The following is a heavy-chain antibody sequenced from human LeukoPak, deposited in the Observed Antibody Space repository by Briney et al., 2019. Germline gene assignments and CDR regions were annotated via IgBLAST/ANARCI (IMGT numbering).Heavy chain of an antibody. CDR3: AKVDFWSGYYRDHSDV. D-gene: IGHD3-3*01. Sequence: TGGSLRLSCAASGFTFSSYGMHWVRQAPGKGLEWVAFIRYDGSNKYYADSVKGRFTISRDNSKNTLYLQMNSLRAEDTAVYYCAKVDFWSGYYRDHSDVWGKGTTVTVSS. CDR1: GFTFSSYG. V-gene: IGHV3-30*02. CDR2: IRYDGSNK. J-gene: IGHJ6*04.